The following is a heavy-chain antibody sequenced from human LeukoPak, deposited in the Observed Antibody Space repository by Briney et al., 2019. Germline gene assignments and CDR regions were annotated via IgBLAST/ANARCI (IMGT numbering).Heavy chain of an antibody. V-gene: IGHV3-21*01. D-gene: IGHD3-22*01. CDR2: ISSSRSYI. CDR1: GFTFSSYS. CDR3: ARAFIRGDSSGYHAFDI. Sequence: GGSLRLSCAASGFTFSSYSMNWVRQAPGKGLEWVSSISSSRSYIYYADSVKGRFTISRDNAKNSLYLQMNSLRAEDTAVYYCARAFIRGDSSGYHAFDIWGQGTMVTVSS. J-gene: IGHJ3*02.